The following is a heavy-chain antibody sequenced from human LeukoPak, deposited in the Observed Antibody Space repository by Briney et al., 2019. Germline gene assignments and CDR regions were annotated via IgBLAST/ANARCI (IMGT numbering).Heavy chain of an antibody. J-gene: IGHJ4*02. CDR2: IYYRGGT. Sequence: SETLSLTCTVSGGSISSGGYYWSWIRQHPGKGLEWIGYIYYRGGTYYNPSLKSRVSISVDTSKNQFSLNLSSVTAADTAVYYCARSSGARGDVWGQGTQVTVSS. CDR3: ARSSGARGDV. V-gene: IGHV4-31*03. CDR1: GGSISSGGYY. D-gene: IGHD2-15*01.